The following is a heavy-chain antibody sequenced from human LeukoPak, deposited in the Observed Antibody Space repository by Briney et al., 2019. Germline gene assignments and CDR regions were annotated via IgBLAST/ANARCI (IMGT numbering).Heavy chain of an antibody. J-gene: IGHJ4*02. CDR1: GGSISSYY. CDR2: IYYSGST. Sequence: SETLSLTCTVSGGSISSYYWSWIRQPPGKGLEWIGYIYYSGSTNYNPSLKCRVTISVDTSKNQFSLKLSSVTAADTAVYYCARAIMGASDYWGQGTLVTVSS. D-gene: IGHD1-26*01. V-gene: IGHV4-59*01. CDR3: ARAIMGASDY.